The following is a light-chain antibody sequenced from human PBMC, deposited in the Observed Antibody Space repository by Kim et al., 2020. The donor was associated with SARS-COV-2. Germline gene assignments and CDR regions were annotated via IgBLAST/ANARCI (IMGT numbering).Light chain of an antibody. V-gene: IGLV2-8*01. Sequence: PGQSLTISCTGSSSDVGAYENVSWYHQHPGKAPKLMIPQVSKRSSGVPDRFSGSKSGNTASLTVSGLQAEDEADYYCCSYARTSYVFGTGTKVTVL. CDR2: QVS. CDR1: SSDVGAYEN. J-gene: IGLJ1*01. CDR3: CSYARTSYV.